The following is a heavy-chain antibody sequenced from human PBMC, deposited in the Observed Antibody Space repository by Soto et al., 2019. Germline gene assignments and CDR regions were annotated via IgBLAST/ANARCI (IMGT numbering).Heavy chain of an antibody. J-gene: IGHJ3*02. CDR2: IFYTGSP. CDR1: GGSISSGDYY. Sequence: SETLSLTCTVFGGSISSGDYYWTWIRQPPGKGLEWIGFIFYTGSPYYNPSLKSRVAISVDTSKNQFSLNLTSVTAADTAVYFCAGEPKGGPAAGAIEIWGQGTMVTVSS. D-gene: IGHD6-25*01. CDR3: AGEPKGGPAAGAIEI. V-gene: IGHV4-30-4*01.